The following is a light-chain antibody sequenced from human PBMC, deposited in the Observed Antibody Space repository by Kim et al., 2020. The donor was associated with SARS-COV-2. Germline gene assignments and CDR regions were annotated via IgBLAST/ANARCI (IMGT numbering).Light chain of an antibody. CDR1: SSNIGSNT. CDR2: TNN. V-gene: IGLV1-44*01. Sequence: QSVLTQPPSASGTPGQRVTISCSGSSSNIGSNTVNWYQQLPGTAPKLLIYTNNQRPSGVPDRFSGSKSGTSASLAISGLQSEDEADYYCVTWDDSLNGWVFGTGTKVTVL. J-gene: IGLJ1*01. CDR3: VTWDDSLNGWV.